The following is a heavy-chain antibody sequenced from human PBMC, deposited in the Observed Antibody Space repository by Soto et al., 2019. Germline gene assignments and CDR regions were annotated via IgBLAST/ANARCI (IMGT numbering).Heavy chain of an antibody. CDR3: AREASVGAIDY. Sequence: PGGSLRLSCAASGFTVSSNYMSWVRQAPGKGLEWVSVIYSGGSTYYADSVKGRFTISRDNSKNTLYLQMNSLRAEDTAVYYCAREASVGAIDYWGQGTLVTVSS. D-gene: IGHD1-26*01. CDR1: GFTVSSNY. J-gene: IGHJ4*02. V-gene: IGHV3-53*01. CDR2: IYSGGST.